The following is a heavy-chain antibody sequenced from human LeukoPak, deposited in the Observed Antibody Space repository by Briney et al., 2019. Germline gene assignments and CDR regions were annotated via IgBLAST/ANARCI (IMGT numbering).Heavy chain of an antibody. CDR1: GYTFTGYY. Sequence: ASVKVSCKASGYTFTGYYMHWVRQAPGQGLEWMGWINPNSGGTNYAQKFQGWVTMTRDTSISTAYMELSRLRSDDTAVYYCARDMARSVVGATPIDAFDIWGQGTMVTVSS. V-gene: IGHV1-2*04. CDR3: ARDMARSVVGATPIDAFDI. D-gene: IGHD1-26*01. CDR2: INPNSGGT. J-gene: IGHJ3*02.